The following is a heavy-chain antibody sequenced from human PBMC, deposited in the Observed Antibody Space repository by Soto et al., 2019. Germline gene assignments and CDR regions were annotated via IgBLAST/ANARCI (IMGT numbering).Heavy chain of an antibody. Sequence: EVQLLESGGGLVQPGGSLRLSCAASGFTFSSYAMSWVRQAPGKGLEWVSAISGSGGRTYYAVSVKGRFTISRDNPKNMLYLQMNSLRAEDTAVYYCAGKAGSGSYFNNWFDPWGQGTLVTVSS. CDR2: ISGSGGRT. V-gene: IGHV3-23*01. D-gene: IGHD3-10*01. CDR1: GFTFSSYA. CDR3: AGKAGSGSYFNNWFDP. J-gene: IGHJ5*02.